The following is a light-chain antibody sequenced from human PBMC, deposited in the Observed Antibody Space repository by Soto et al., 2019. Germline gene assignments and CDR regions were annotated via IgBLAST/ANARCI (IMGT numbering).Light chain of an antibody. Sequence: EIVLTQSPATLSLSPGERATLSCRASQSVSSYLAWYQQKPGQAPMLLIYDASNRATGIPARFRGSGSGTDFTLTISSLEPEDFAVYYCQQRSNWPPITFGQGTRLEIK. V-gene: IGKV3-11*01. J-gene: IGKJ5*01. CDR3: QQRSNWPPIT. CDR2: DAS. CDR1: QSVSSY.